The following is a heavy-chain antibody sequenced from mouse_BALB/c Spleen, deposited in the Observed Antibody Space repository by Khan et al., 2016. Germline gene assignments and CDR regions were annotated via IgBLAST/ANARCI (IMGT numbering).Heavy chain of an antibody. V-gene: IGHV14-3*02. D-gene: IGHD1-1*01. CDR3: ARGLYYYGSSYYAMDY. CDR1: GFNIKDTY. Sequence: VQLKESGAESVKPGASVKLSCTATGFNIKDTYMYWVKQRPEQGLEWIGRIDPANGNPKYVPKFQGKATITADTSSNTAYLQLSSLTSEDTAFDYCARGLYYYGSSYYAMDYLGQGTSVTVSS. J-gene: IGHJ4*01. CDR2: IDPANGNP.